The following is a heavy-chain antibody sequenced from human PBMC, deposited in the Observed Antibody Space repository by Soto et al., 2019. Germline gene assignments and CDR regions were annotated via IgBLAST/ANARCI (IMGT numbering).Heavy chain of an antibody. CDR2: IYPGDSDA. CDR3: ARPGYGDLHYFDD. CDR1: GYTFTSYW. J-gene: IGHJ4*02. D-gene: IGHD4-17*01. V-gene: IGHV5-51*01. Sequence: GESLKISCKGSGYTFTSYWIGWVRQMPGKGLEWMGIIYPGDSDAKYTPSFQGQVTISADKSISTAYLQWSSLKASDTATYYCARPGYGDLHYFDDLGQGTLVTV.